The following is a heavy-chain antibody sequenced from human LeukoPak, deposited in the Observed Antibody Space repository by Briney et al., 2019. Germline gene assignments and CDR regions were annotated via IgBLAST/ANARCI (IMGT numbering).Heavy chain of an antibody. V-gene: IGHV3-21*01. D-gene: IGHD5-12*01. CDR1: GFTFSSYS. J-gene: IGHJ4*02. CDR3: ARGKLGNFRDYDFDY. CDR2: ISSSRSNI. Sequence: PGGSLRLSCAASGFTFSSYSMNWVRQAPGKGLEWVSSISSSRSNIYYADSVKGRFTISRDKAKNSLYLQMNRLRAEDTAVYYCARGKLGNFRDYDFDYWGQGTLVTVSS.